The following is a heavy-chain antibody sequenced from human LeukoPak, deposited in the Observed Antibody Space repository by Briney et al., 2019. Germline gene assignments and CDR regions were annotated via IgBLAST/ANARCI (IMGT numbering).Heavy chain of an antibody. CDR2: IYYSGST. D-gene: IGHD3-22*01. CDR3: AREDLDYYDSRGYYPHWWYFDL. Sequence: SETLSLTCTVSGGSISSSSYYWSWIRQPPGKGLEWIGYIYYSGSTNYNPSLKSRVTISVDTSKNQFSLKLSSVTAPDTAVYYCAREDLDYYDSRGYYPHWWYFDLWGRGTLVTVSS. V-gene: IGHV4-61*01. CDR1: GGSISSSSYY. J-gene: IGHJ2*01.